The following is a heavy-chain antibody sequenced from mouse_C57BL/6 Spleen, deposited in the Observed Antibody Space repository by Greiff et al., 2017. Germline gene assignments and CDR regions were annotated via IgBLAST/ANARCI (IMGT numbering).Heavy chain of an antibody. Sequence: VQLQQSGPELVKPGASVKISCKASGYSFTGYYMNWVKQSPEKSLEWIGEINPSTGGTTYNQKFKAKATLTVDKSSSTAYMQLKSLTSEDSAVYYCARLRGVVPGYFDYWGQGTTLTVSS. CDR1: GYSFTGYY. CDR2: INPSTGGT. J-gene: IGHJ2*01. CDR3: ARLRGVVPGYFDY. D-gene: IGHD1-1*01. V-gene: IGHV1-42*01.